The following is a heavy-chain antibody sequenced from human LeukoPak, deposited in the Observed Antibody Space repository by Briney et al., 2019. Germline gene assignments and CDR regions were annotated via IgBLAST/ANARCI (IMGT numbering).Heavy chain of an antibody. J-gene: IGHJ3*02. CDR1: GFIFNNYW. Sequence: GGSLRLSCAASGFIFNNYWMSWVRQAPGKGLEWVANIKQDGSEKYYVDSVKGRFTISRDNAKNSLYLQMNSLRAEDTAVYYCATHVFVNIGAFDIWGQGTMVTVSS. CDR3: ATHVFVNIGAFDI. CDR2: IKQDGSEK. V-gene: IGHV3-7*01. D-gene: IGHD3-10*01.